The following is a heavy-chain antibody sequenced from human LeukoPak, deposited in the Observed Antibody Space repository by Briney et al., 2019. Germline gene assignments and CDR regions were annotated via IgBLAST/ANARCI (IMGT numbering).Heavy chain of an antibody. V-gene: IGHV3-30-3*01. CDR2: ISYDGSNK. CDR1: GFTFSSYA. CDR3: ERNEGFDY. D-gene: IGHD1-1*01. J-gene: IGHJ4*02. Sequence: GRSLRLSCAASGFTFSSYAMHWVRQAPGKGLEWVAVISYDGSNKYYADSVKGRFTISRDNSKNTLYLQMNSLRAEDTAVYYCERNEGFDYWGQGTLVTVSS.